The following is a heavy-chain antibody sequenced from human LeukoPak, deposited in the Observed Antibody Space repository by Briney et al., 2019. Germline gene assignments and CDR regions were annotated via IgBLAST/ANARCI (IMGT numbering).Heavy chain of an antibody. CDR1: GYTLTELS. CDR3: ATTITDILTGYGSYYYYGMDV. Sequence: ASVKVSCEVSGYTLTELSMHWVRQAPGKGLEWMGGFDPEDGETIYAQKFQGRVTMTEDTSTDTAYMELSSLRSEDTAVYYCATTITDILTGYGSYYYYGMDVWGKGTTVTVSS. CDR2: FDPEDGET. J-gene: IGHJ6*04. V-gene: IGHV1-24*01. D-gene: IGHD3-9*01.